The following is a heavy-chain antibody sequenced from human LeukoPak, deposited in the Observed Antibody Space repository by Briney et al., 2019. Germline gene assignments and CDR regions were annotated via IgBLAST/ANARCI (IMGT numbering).Heavy chain of an antibody. CDR2: IYPSGSDT. CDR1: GYNFNSHW. CDR3: ARLYCSGGACYCDY. J-gene: IGHJ4*02. V-gene: IGHV5-51*01. Sequence: PGESLKISCKGSGYNFNSHWIAWVRQMPGKGLEWMGNIYPSGSDTTYRPSFQGRVTISADKSISTAYLQWSSLEASDTAMFYCARLYCSGGACYCDYWGQGTLVTVSS. D-gene: IGHD2-15*01.